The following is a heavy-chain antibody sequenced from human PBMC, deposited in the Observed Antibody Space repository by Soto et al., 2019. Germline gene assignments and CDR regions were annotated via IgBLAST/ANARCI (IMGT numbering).Heavy chain of an antibody. CDR1: GYSFTSYW. CDR2: IDPSDSYT. V-gene: IGHV5-10-1*01. J-gene: IGHJ6*02. Sequence: GESLKISCKGSGYSFTSYWISWVRQMPGKGLEWMGRIDPSDSYTNYSPSFQGHVTISADKSISTAYLQWSSLKASDTAMYYCARRRVAVAGYYYGMDVWGQGTTVTVSS. D-gene: IGHD6-19*01. CDR3: ARRRVAVAGYYYGMDV.